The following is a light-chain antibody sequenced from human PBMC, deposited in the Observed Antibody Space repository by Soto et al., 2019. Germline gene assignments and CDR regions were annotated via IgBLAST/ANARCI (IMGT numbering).Light chain of an antibody. Sequence: QSALTQPRSVSGSPGQSVTISCTGTSSDVGGYNYVSWYQHHPGKAPKLMIYDVTKRPSGVPDRFSGSKSGNTASLTISGLHAEDEADYYCCSYVGSYTHVFGTGTKLTVL. CDR2: DVT. J-gene: IGLJ1*01. CDR1: SSDVGGYNY. V-gene: IGLV2-11*01. CDR3: CSYVGSYTHV.